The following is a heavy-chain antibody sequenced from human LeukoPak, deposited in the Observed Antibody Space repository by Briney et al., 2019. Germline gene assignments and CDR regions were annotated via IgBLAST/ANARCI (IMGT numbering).Heavy chain of an antibody. CDR1: GYTFTSYG. CDR3: ARDRTVWFGESYKKDAFDI. J-gene: IGHJ3*02. CDR2: VSGYNGNT. Sequence: ASVKVSCTASGYTFTSYGTNWVRQAPGQGLEWMGWVSGYNGNTNYAQKLQGRVTMTTDTSTSTAYMELRSLRSDDTAVYYCARDRTVWFGESYKKDAFDIWGQGTMVTVSS. V-gene: IGHV1-18*01. D-gene: IGHD3-10*01.